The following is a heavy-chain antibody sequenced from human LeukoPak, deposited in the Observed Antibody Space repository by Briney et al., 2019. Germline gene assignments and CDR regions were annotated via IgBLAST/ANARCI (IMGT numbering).Heavy chain of an antibody. V-gene: IGHV3-23*01. CDR2: ISGSGGST. J-gene: IGHJ6*03. CDR3: AKWDGDLYYYYYMDV. Sequence: GGSLRLSCAASGSTFTFYAMSWVRQAPGKGLEWVSVISGSGGSTCYADSVKGRFTISRDNSKNTLYLQMDSLRAEDTAVYYCAKWDGDLYYYYYMDVWGKGTTVTVSS. D-gene: IGHD4-17*01. CDR1: GSTFTFYA.